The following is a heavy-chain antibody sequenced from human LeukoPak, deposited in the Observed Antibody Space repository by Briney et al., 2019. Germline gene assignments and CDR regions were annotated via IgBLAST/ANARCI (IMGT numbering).Heavy chain of an antibody. D-gene: IGHD3-3*01. CDR2: IYYSGST. Sequence: SETLSLTCTVSGGSISSYYWNWIRQPPGKGLEWSGYIYYSGSTNYNPSLKSRVTISVDTSKNQFSLKLNSVTAADTAVYYCARGLEKYDFWSGFDPWGQGTLVTVSS. V-gene: IGHV4-59*01. CDR1: GGSISSYY. CDR3: ARGLEKYDFWSGFDP. J-gene: IGHJ5*02.